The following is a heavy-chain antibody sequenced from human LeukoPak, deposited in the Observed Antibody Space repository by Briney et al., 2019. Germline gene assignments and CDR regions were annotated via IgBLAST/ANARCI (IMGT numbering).Heavy chain of an antibody. V-gene: IGHV3-53*01. CDR3: ARDEGYSYGSFDY. Sequence: GGSLRLSCAASGFTFSSNYMSWVRQAPGKGLEWVSVIYSGGSTYYADSVKGRFTISRDNSKNTLYLQMNSLRAEDTAVYYCARDEGYSYGSFDYWGQGTLVTVSS. J-gene: IGHJ4*02. CDR1: GFTFSSNY. D-gene: IGHD5-18*01. CDR2: IYSGGST.